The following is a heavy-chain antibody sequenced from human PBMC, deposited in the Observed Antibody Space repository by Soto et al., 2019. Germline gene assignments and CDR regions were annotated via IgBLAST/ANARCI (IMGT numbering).Heavy chain of an antibody. V-gene: IGHV3-48*02. CDR1: GFTFSGYN. CDR2: IKSDSSGT. J-gene: IGHJ4*02. Sequence: EVQLVESGGGLVQPGGSLRLSCAASGFTFSGYNMNWVRQAPGKGLEWISCIKSDSSGTWYADSVKGRFTMSRDNAKNSLYLQINSLRDVDTSVYFCARDTNWSSDYWGQGTLVAVSS. CDR3: ARDTNWSSDY. D-gene: IGHD1-1*01.